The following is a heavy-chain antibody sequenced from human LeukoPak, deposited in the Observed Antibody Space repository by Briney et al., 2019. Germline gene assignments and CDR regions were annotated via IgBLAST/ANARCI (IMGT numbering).Heavy chain of an antibody. CDR3: AQRQQSAENN. CDR2: ISYDGSNK. V-gene: IGHV3-30*03. CDR1: GFTFSSYG. J-gene: IGHJ4*01. Sequence: GGSLRLSCAASGFTFSSYGMHWVRQAPGKGLEWVAVISYDGSNKYYADSVKGRFTISRDNSKNTLYLQMDSLRAEDTARYYCAQRQQSAENNWGQGTLVTVSS. D-gene: IGHD6-13*01.